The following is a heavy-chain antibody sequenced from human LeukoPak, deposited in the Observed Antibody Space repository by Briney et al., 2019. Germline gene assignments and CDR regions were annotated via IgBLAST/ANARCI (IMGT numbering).Heavy chain of an antibody. D-gene: IGHD6-19*01. V-gene: IGHV5-51*01. J-gene: IGHJ6*03. CDR1: GYIFTSYW. CDR2: IYPGDSDT. CDR3: ARQSSGWSPYYYYYMDV. Sequence: GESLKISCQGSGYIFTSYWIGWVRQMPGKGLEWMGIIYPGDSDTRYSPSFQGQVTISADKSISTAYLQWSSLKASDTAMYYCARQSSGWSPYYYYYMDVWGKGTTVTISS.